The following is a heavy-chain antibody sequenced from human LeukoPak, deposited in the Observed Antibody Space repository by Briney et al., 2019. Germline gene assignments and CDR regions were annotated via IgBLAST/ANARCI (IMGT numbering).Heavy chain of an antibody. D-gene: IGHD6-6*01. CDR2: ISSSSSTI. V-gene: IGHV3-48*01. CDR1: GFTFSSYS. CDR3: AKVRTYSSE. Sequence: GGSLRLSCAASGFTFSSYSMNWVRQAPGKGLEWVSYISSSSSTIYYADSVQGRFTVSRDNSKNTVYLQMNSLRAEDTAVYYCAKVRTYSSEWGQGTLVTVSS. J-gene: IGHJ4*02.